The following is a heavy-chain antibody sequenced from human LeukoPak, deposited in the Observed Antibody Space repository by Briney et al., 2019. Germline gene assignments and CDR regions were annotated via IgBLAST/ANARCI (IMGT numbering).Heavy chain of an antibody. CDR2: INTDGTFT. CDR1: GFTFSDYW. Sequence: GGSLRLSCAASGFTFSDYWMHWVRQAPGKGLVGVSRINTDGTFTRYADSVQGRFTISRNTAKNTLFLQMNSLRAEDTAVYYCAREAKVGGALQYWGQGILVTVSS. CDR3: AREAKVGGALQY. J-gene: IGHJ4*02. V-gene: IGHV3-74*01. D-gene: IGHD1-26*01.